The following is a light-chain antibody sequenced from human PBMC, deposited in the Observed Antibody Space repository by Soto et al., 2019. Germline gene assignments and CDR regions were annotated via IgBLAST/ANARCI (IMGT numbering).Light chain of an antibody. CDR3: SSYAGSLVL. V-gene: IGLV2-8*01. CDR2: EVS. CDR1: SSDVGGYNY. Sequence: QSVLTQPPSASGSPGQSVTISCTGTSSDVGGYNYVSWYRQHPGKAPKLMIYEVSKRPSGVPDRFSGSKSGNTASLTVSGLQAEDEADYYCSSYAGSLVLFGGGTKLTVL. J-gene: IGLJ2*01.